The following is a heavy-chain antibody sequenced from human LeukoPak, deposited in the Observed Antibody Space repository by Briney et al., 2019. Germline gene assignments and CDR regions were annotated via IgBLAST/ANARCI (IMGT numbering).Heavy chain of an antibody. J-gene: IGHJ4*02. CDR1: GFAFSRYW. V-gene: IGHV3-7*01. Sequence: PGGSLRLSCAASGFAFSRYWMSWVRQASGKGLEWVANIKQDGSEKYYVDSVKGRFTISRDNAKNSLYLQMNSLRAEDTAIYYCARGPSSARSLGYWGQGTLVTVSS. CDR3: ARGPSSARSLGY. D-gene: IGHD6-19*01. CDR2: IKQDGSEK.